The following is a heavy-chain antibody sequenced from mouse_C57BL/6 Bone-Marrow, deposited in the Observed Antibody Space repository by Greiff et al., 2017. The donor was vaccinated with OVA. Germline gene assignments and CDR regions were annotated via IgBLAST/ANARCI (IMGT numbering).Heavy chain of an antibody. Sequence: EVQLQQSGPELVKPGASVKISCKASGYTFTDYYMNWVKQSHGKSLEWIGDINPNNGGTSYNQKFKGKATLTVDKSSSTAYMELRSLTSEDSAVYYCARQLRLWFAYWGQGTLVTVSA. CDR2: INPNNGGT. D-gene: IGHD3-2*02. CDR1: GYTFTDYY. V-gene: IGHV1-26*01. CDR3: ARQLRLWFAY. J-gene: IGHJ3*01.